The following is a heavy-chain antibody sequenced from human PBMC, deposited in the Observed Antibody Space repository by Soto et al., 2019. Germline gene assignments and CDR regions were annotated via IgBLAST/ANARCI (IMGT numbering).Heavy chain of an antibody. D-gene: IGHD6-19*01. CDR1: GASVSSGSFY. CDR2: IYNNETF. V-gene: IGHV4-61*01. J-gene: IGHJ4*02. CDR3: ARVPLRYSSSHNFDS. Sequence: SETLSLTCSVSGASVSSGSFYWSWIRQPPGKGLEWIGFIYNNETFNYNPSLKSRVTLSVDTSKHQFSLKLSSVTAADTAVYYCARVPLRYSSSHNFDSWGQGALVTVCS.